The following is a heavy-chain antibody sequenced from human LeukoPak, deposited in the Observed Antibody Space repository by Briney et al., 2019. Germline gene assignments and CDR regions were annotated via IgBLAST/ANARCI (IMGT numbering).Heavy chain of an antibody. D-gene: IGHD2-2*01. CDR3: AKGDQVVDY. CDR2: ISGSGGST. J-gene: IGHJ4*02. CDR1: GFTFSDYY. Sequence: GALRLSCAASGFTFSDYYMSWIRQAPGKGLEWVSAISGSGGSTYYADSVKGRFTISRDNSKNTLYLQMNSLRAEDTAVYYCAKGDQVVDYWGRGTLVTVSS. V-gene: IGHV3-23*01.